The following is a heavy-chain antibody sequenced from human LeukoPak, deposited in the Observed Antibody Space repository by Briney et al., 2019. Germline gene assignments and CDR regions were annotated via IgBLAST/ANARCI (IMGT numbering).Heavy chain of an antibody. CDR2: INPNTGGT. D-gene: IGHD3-16*01. V-gene: IGHV1-2*02. J-gene: IGHJ3*02. CDR1: GYTFTGYY. Sequence: ASVKVSCKASGYTFTGYYMHWVRQAPGQGLEWMGWINPNTGGTNYAQKFQGRVTMTRDTSISTAYMELSRLRSDDTAVYYCARGVVITSAFDIWGQGTMVTVSS. CDR3: ARGVVITSAFDI.